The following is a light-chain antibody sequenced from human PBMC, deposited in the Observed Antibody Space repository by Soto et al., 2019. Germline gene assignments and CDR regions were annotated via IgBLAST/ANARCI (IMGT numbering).Light chain of an antibody. Sequence: QSVLTQPASMSGSPGQSITISCTGTSSDIGRYNFVSWYQHHPGKAPKLIIYEATKRPSGVSYRFSGSKSGNTASLTISGLQAEDEADYYCTPYTITSPYVFGTGTKVTVL. CDR2: EAT. V-gene: IGLV2-14*01. CDR1: SSDIGRYNF. CDR3: TPYTITSPYV. J-gene: IGLJ1*01.